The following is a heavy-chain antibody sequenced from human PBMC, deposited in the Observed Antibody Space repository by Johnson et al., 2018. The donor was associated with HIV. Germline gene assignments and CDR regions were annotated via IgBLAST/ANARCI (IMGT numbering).Heavy chain of an antibody. CDR3: ARAVGGSYHDAFDS. D-gene: IGHD1-26*01. CDR2: IWYDGSNK. Sequence: QVQLVESGGGVVQPGRSLRLSCAASGFTFSNYGMHWVRQAPGKGLEWVAVIWYDGSNKYYADSVKGRFTISRDNSKNTLYLQMNSLRAEDTAVYYCARAVGGSYHDAFDSWGQGTMVTVSS. V-gene: IGHV3-33*01. CDR1: GFTFSNYG. J-gene: IGHJ3*02.